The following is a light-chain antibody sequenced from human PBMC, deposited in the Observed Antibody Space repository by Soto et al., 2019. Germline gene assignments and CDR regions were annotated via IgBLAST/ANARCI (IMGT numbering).Light chain of an antibody. CDR3: ATLDDSLNGFYV. Sequence: QSVVTHPPSASGTPGQGVTISCSGSTSNIGSNYVYWYQQLPGTAPKLLIYRNNQRPSGVPDRFSGSKSGTSASLAISGLRSDDEADYFCATLDDSLNGFYVFGTGTKVTV. J-gene: IGLJ1*01. CDR2: RNN. V-gene: IGLV1-47*01. CDR1: TSNIGSNY.